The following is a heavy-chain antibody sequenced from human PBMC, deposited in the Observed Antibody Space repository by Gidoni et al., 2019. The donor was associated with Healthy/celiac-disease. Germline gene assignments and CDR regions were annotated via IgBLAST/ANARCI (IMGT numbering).Heavy chain of an antibody. J-gene: IGHJ3*02. CDR1: GFTFSSYD. V-gene: IGHV3-13*01. CDR2: IGTAGDT. Sequence: EVQLVESGGGLVHPGGSLRPSCAASGFTFSSYDMHRVRQATGKGLEWFSCIGTAGDTYYPGSVKGRFTISRENAKNSLYLQMNSLRAGDTAVYYCARVGLERAFDIWGQGTMVTVSS. CDR3: ARVGLERAFDI. D-gene: IGHD1-1*01.